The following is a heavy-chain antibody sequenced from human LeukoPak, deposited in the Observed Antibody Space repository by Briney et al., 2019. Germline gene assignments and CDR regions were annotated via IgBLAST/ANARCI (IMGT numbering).Heavy chain of an antibody. CDR2: INHSGST. CDR3: ARAPGQWYYMAV. CDR1: GGSFSAYY. V-gene: IGHV4-34*01. Sequence: SETLSLTCAVYGGSFSAYYWSWIRQPPGKGLEWIAEINHSGSTHYNPSLKSRVSMSLDTSNNQFFLKLSSVTTADTAVYFCARAPGQWYYMAVWGKGTTVTVSS. D-gene: IGHD6-19*01. J-gene: IGHJ6*03.